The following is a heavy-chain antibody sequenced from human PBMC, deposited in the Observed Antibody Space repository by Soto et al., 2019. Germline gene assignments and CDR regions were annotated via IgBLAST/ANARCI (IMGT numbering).Heavy chain of an antibody. J-gene: IGHJ3*02. D-gene: IGHD2-15*01. CDR2: IWYDGSNK. CDR3: ARDLSPYCSGGSCGSDAFDI. CDR1: GFTFSSYG. Sequence: GGSLRLSCAASGFTFSSYGMHWVRQAPGKGREWVAVIWYDGSNKYYADSVKDRFTISRDNSQNTLYLQMNSLRAEDTAVYYCARDLSPYCSGGSCGSDAFDIWGQGTMVTVSS. V-gene: IGHV3-33*01.